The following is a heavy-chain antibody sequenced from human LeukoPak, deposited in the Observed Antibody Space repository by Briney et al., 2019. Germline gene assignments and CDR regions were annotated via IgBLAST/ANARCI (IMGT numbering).Heavy chain of an antibody. J-gene: IGHJ4*02. CDR2: IKQDGSEK. Sequence: GGSLRLSRAASGFTFSSYWMSWVRQAPGKGLEWVANIKQDGSEKYYVDSVKGRFTISRDNAKNSLYLQMNSLKTEDTAVYYCTTLDILTGYSQDYYFDYWGQGTLVTVSS. V-gene: IGHV3-7*03. D-gene: IGHD3-9*01. CDR3: TTLDILTGYSQDYYFDY. CDR1: GFTFSSYW.